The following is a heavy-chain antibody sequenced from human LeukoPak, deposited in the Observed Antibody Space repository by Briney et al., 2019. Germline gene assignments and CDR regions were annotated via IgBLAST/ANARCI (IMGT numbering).Heavy chain of an antibody. CDR2: IREDGSEK. J-gene: IGHJ4*02. CDR3: ARDLAGHYYGSGSSFDY. Sequence: GSLRLSCAAAGFTFSSYRINWVRQAPGKGLEWVANIREDGSEKYYVDSVKGQFTISRDNAKNSLFLQMDSLRAEDTAVYYCARDLAGHYYGSGSSFDYWGQGTLVTVSS. V-gene: IGHV3-7*01. D-gene: IGHD3-10*01. CDR1: GFTFSSYR.